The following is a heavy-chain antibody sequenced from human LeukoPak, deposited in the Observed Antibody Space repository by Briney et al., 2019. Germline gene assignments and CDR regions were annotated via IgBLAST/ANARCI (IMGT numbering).Heavy chain of an antibody. CDR3: ARDTDSSSSRVYYFDY. Sequence: GSSVKVSCKASGGTFSSYAISWVRQAPGQGLEWMGRIIPIFGIANYAQKFQGRVTITADKSTSTAYMELSSLRSEDPAVYYCARDTDSSSSRVYYFDYWGQGTLVTVSS. V-gene: IGHV1-69*04. J-gene: IGHJ4*02. CDR1: GGTFSSYA. D-gene: IGHD6-6*01. CDR2: IIPIFGIA.